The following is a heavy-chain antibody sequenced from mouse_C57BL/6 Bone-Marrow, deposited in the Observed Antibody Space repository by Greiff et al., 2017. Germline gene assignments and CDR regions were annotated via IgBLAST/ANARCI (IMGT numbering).Heavy chain of an antibody. CDR2: INPNYGTT. D-gene: IGHD1-1*01. V-gene: IGHV1-39*01. Sequence: EVQLQQSGPELVKPGASVKISCKASGYSFTDYNMNWVKQSNGKSLEWIGVINPNYGTTSYNQKFKGKATLTVDQSSSTAYMQLNSLTSADYAVYYCARSGLITAVVNYFDYWGQGTTLTVSS. CDR3: ARSGLITAVVNYFDY. J-gene: IGHJ2*01. CDR1: GYSFTDYN.